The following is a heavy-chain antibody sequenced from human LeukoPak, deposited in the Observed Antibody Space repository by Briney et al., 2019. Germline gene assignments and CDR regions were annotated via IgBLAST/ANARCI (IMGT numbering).Heavy chain of an antibody. Sequence: ASVKVSCKASGYTFTSYDINWVRQAPGQGLGRMGWMKPKNAVTGYAQKFQGRVTMTRNTSISTANMEVTSLRSEDTAVYYCARGPPESRRSDYWGQRTLVTVSS. V-gene: IGHV1-8*01. CDR3: ARGPPESRRSDY. CDR1: GYTFTSYD. D-gene: IGHD6-13*01. J-gene: IGHJ4*02. CDR2: MKPKNAVT.